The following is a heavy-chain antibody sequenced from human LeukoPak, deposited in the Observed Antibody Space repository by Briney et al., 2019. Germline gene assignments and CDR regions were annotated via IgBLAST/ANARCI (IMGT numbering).Heavy chain of an antibody. CDR1: GDSISGSSYY. D-gene: IGHD3-16*01. V-gene: IGHV4-39*07. J-gene: IGHJ4*02. CDR2: ISYSGRT. Sequence: SETLSLTCTVSGDSISGSSYYWTWVRQPPGKGLEWVASISYSGRTYYKPSLKSRVTISVDTSKNQFSLKLSSVTAADTAVYYCARQGRGYGGTFDYWGQGTLVTVSS. CDR3: ARQGRGYGGTFDY.